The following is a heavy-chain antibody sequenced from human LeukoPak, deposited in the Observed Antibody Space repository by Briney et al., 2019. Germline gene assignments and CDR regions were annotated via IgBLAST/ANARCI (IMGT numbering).Heavy chain of an antibody. Sequence: SETLSLTCTVSGGSISTSSYYWGWVRQPPGKGLEWIGNIFYSGSTYYSPSLRSRLTISVDTSKNQFSLKLNSVTAADTAVYYCARGGSDWGNYFDYWGQGTLVTVSS. CDR3: ARGGSDWGNYFDY. V-gene: IGHV4-39*07. J-gene: IGHJ4*02. CDR2: IFYSGST. CDR1: GGSISTSSYY. D-gene: IGHD1-26*01.